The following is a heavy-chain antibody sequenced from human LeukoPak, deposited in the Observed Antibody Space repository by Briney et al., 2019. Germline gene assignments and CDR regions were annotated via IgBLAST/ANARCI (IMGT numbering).Heavy chain of an antibody. CDR3: AIAAARALGAFDI. D-gene: IGHD6-13*01. V-gene: IGHV1-46*03. J-gene: IGHJ3*02. Sequence: GASVKVSCKASGYTFTSYYMHWVRQAPGQGLEWMGIINPSGGSTSYAQKFQGRVTMTRDTSTSTVYMELSSLRSEDTAVYYCAIAAARALGAFDICGQGTMVTVSS. CDR2: INPSGGST. CDR1: GYTFTSYY.